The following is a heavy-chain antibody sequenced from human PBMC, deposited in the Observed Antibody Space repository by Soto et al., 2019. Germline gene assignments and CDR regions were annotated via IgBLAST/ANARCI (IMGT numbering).Heavy chain of an antibody. CDR3: ARGWAYSYGYYYYGMDV. CDR2: IWYDGSNK. V-gene: IGHV3-33*01. CDR1: GFTFSSYG. Sequence: QVQLVESGGGVVQPGRSLRLSCAASGFTFSSYGMHWVRQAPGKGLEWVAVIWYDGSNKYYADSVKGRFTISRDNSKNTLYLQMNSLRAEDTAVYYCARGWAYSYGYYYYGMDVRGQGTTVTVSS. J-gene: IGHJ6*02. D-gene: IGHD5-18*01.